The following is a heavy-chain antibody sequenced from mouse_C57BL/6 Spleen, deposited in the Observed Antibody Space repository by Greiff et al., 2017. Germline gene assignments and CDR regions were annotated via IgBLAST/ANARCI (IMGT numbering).Heavy chain of an antibody. Sequence: VQLKQPGAELVKPGASVKLSCKASGYTFTSYWMHWVKQRPGQGLEWIGMIHPNSGSTNYNEKFKSKATLTVDKSSSTAYMQLSSLTSEDSAVYYCARGRGEWLQDYWGQGTTLTVSS. D-gene: IGHD2-2*01. CDR1: GYTFTSYW. J-gene: IGHJ2*01. CDR3: ARGRGEWLQDY. V-gene: IGHV1-64*01. CDR2: IHPNSGST.